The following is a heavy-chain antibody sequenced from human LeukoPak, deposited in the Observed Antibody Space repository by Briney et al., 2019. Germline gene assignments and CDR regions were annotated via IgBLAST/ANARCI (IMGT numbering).Heavy chain of an antibody. V-gene: IGHV1-8*01. CDR3: AVLWFGELWNYYYYYMDV. CDR2: MNPNSGNT. CDR1: GYTFTMYY. J-gene: IGHJ6*03. D-gene: IGHD3-10*01. Sequence: ASVKVSCKASGYTFTMYYIHWVRQATGQGLEWMGWMNPNSGNTGYAQKFQGRVTMTRNTSISTAYMELSSLRSEDTAVYYCAVLWFGELWNYYYYYMDVWGKGTTVTVSS.